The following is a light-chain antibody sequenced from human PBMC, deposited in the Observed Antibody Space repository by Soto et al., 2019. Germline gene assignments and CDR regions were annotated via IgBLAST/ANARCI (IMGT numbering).Light chain of an antibody. CDR2: DAS. CDR3: QQRSKRPIT. Sequence: EIVLTQSPATLSLSPGERATLSCRASESVSSYLAWYQQKPGQAPRLLIYDASNRATGIPARFSGSGSGTDFTLTISSLEPEDFAVYYCQQRSKRPITFGQGTRLEIK. J-gene: IGKJ5*01. CDR1: ESVSSY. V-gene: IGKV3-11*01.